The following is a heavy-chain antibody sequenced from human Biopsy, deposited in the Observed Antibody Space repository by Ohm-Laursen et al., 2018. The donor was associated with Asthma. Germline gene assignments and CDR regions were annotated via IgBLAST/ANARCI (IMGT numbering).Heavy chain of an antibody. D-gene: IGHD1-26*01. CDR1: GGTFSTFT. CDR2: ILPILGTS. Sequence: SSVKVSCKASGGTFSTFTITWVRQAPGQALEWMGGILPILGTSNYAQKFQGRVTITADESTRTAYMELSSLRSEDTAVYYCATPPVGSISYFDSWGQGTLVAVSS. J-gene: IGHJ4*02. CDR3: ATPPVGSISYFDS. V-gene: IGHV1-69*01.